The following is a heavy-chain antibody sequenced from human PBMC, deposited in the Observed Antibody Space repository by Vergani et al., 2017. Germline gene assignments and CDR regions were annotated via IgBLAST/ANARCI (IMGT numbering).Heavy chain of an antibody. CDR2: LSYDGSNK. CDR3: AKDFHYYYSSGLSDY. Sequence: QVQLVESGGGVVQPGRSLRLSCAASGFTFSSYGMHWVRPAPGKGLEWVAGLSYDGSNKYYADSVKGRFTISRDNSKNTLYLQMNSLRAEDTAVYYCAKDFHYYYSSGLSDYWGQGTLVTVSS. CDR1: GFTFSSYG. D-gene: IGHD3-22*01. V-gene: IGHV3-30*18. J-gene: IGHJ4*02.